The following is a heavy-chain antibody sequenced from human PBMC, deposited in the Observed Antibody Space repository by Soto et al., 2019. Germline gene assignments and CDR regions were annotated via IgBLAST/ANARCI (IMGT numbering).Heavy chain of an antibody. CDR1: GFTFSSYG. V-gene: IGHV3-30*18. Sequence: GGSLRLSCAASGFTFSSYGMHWVRQAPGKGLEWVAVISYDGSNKYYADSVKGRFTISRDNSKNTLYLQMNSLRAEDTAVYYCAKDGGYDSSGYYSPHFDYWGQGTLVTVSS. D-gene: IGHD3-22*01. CDR3: AKDGGYDSSGYYSPHFDY. J-gene: IGHJ4*02. CDR2: ISYDGSNK.